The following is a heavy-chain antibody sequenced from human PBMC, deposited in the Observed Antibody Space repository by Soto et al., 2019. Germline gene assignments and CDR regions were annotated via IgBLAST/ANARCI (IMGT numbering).Heavy chain of an antibody. J-gene: IGHJ5*02. V-gene: IGHV4-59*08. CDR3: ARHHSLSGQGRFRWFDP. CDR2: IYYSGST. D-gene: IGHD2-21*01. Sequence: SETLSLTCTVSGGSISSYYWSWIRQPPGKGLEWIGYIYYSGSTNYNPSLKSRVTISVDTSKNQFSLKLSSVTAADTAVYYCARHHSLSGQGRFRWFDPWGQGTLVTVSS. CDR1: GGSISSYY.